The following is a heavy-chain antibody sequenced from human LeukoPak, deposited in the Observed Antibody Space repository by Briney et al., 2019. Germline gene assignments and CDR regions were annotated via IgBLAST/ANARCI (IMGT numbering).Heavy chain of an antibody. D-gene: IGHD6-19*01. CDR1: GFTFSSYA. J-gene: IGHJ4*02. CDR2: ISGGGGST. Sequence: GGSLRLSCAASGFTFSSYAMSWVRQAPGKGLEWVSVISGGGGSTYYADSVKGRFTISRDNSKNTLYLQMNSLRAEDTAVYYCAKDRSSIAVRTPFDYWGQGTLVTVSS. CDR3: AKDRSSIAVRTPFDY. V-gene: IGHV3-23*01.